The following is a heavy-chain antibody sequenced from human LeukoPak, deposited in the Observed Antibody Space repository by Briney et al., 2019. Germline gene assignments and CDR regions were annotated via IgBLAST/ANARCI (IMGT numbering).Heavy chain of an antibody. Sequence: QSGGSLRLSCAASGFTFSTYAMHWVRQAPGKGLEWVAVISYDGNNEYFADSVKGRFTISRDNAKNSLYLQMNSLRAEDTAVYYCARDLLGWELHYFDYWGQGTLVTVSS. V-gene: IGHV3-30*04. CDR1: GFTFSTYA. CDR2: ISYDGNNE. D-gene: IGHD1-26*01. J-gene: IGHJ4*02. CDR3: ARDLLGWELHYFDY.